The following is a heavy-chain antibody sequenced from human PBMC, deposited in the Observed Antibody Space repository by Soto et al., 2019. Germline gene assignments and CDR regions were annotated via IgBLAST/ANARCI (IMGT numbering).Heavy chain of an antibody. V-gene: IGHV4-59*01. Sequence: QVQLQESGPGLVKPSETLSLTCTVSGGSISSYYWSWIRQPPGKGLEWIGYIYYSGSTNYNPSLKSRVTMSVDTSKNQFSLKLSSVTAADTAVYYCARQQWLVLNAFDIWGQGTMVTVSS. J-gene: IGHJ3*02. CDR2: IYYSGST. CDR1: GGSISSYY. CDR3: ARQQWLVLNAFDI. D-gene: IGHD6-19*01.